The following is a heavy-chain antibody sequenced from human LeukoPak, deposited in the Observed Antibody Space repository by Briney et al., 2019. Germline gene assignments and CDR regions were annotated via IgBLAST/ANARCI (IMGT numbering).Heavy chain of an antibody. CDR3: ARDNSVGDIAWWFDP. CDR1: GYTFTGYY. Sequence: ASVKVSCKASGYTFTGYYIHWVRQAPGQGLEWMGWINPNSGDTNSAQKFQGRVTMTWDTSITTAYMDLSRLRSDDTAVYYCARDNSVGDIAWWFDPWGQGTLVTVSS. D-gene: IGHD3-16*02. J-gene: IGHJ5*02. CDR2: INPNSGDT. V-gene: IGHV1-2*02.